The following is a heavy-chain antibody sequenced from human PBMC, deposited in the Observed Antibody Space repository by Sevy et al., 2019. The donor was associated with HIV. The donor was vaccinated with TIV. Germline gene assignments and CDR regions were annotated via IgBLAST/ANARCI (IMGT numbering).Heavy chain of an antibody. CDR1: GFTFSDYY. J-gene: IGHJ5*02. CDR3: ARENTMIEEPGWFDP. Sequence: GSLRLSCAASGFTFSDYYMSWIRQAPGKGLEWVSYISRSGSTINYADSVKGRFTISRDNAKNSLYLQINSLRAEDSAVYYYARENTMIEEPGWFDPWGQGTLVTVSS. D-gene: IGHD3-22*01. V-gene: IGHV3-11*01. CDR2: ISRSGSTI.